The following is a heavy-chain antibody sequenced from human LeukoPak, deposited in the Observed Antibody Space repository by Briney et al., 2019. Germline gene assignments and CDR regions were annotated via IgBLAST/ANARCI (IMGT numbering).Heavy chain of an antibody. CDR2: IYYSGST. CDR3: ARGGGLGTGMITDY. J-gene: IGHJ4*02. V-gene: IGHV4-59*01. Sequence: SETLSLTCTVSGGSMSDYYWTWIRQPPGKGLEWIGYIYYSGSTNYNPSLKSRVTISADRSKNQFSLKLSSVATADTAVYYCARGGGLGTGMITDYWGQGILVTVSS. CDR1: GGSMSDYY. D-gene: IGHD5-18*01.